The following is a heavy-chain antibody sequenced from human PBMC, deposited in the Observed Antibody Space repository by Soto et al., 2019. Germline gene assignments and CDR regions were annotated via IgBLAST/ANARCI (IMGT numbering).Heavy chain of an antibody. V-gene: IGHV4-38-2*01. D-gene: IGHD3-9*01. J-gene: IGHJ2*01. CDR3: ARYSPFDWLLKAARPYWYFDL. CDR1: GYSISSGYY. Sequence: NPSETLSLTCAVSGYSISSGYYWGWIRQPPGKGLEWIGSIYHSGSTYYNPSLKSRVTISVDTSKNQFSLKLSSVTAADTAVYYCARYSPFDWLLKAARPYWYFDLWGRGTLVTVSS. CDR2: IYHSGST.